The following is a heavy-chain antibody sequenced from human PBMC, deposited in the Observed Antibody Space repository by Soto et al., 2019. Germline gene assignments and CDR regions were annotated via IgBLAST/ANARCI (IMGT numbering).Heavy chain of an antibody. CDR1: GFTVSNNY. D-gene: IGHD4-4*01. Sequence: EVQLVESGGGLVQPGGSLRLSCAASGFTVSNNYMIWFRLPPGKGLEWVSLIFSGGTTYYADSVKGRFTISSDNSKNTLHLQRNSLRVEDKAVYYCARNGWGMATVGMWGPGTLVTVSS. CDR3: ARNGWGMATVGM. J-gene: IGHJ4*02. V-gene: IGHV3-53*01. CDR2: IFSGGTT.